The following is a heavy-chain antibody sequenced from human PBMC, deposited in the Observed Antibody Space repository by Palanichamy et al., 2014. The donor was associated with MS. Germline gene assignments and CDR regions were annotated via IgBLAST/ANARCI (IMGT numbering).Heavy chain of an antibody. Sequence: AMTWVRQAPGKGLEWVSTMNSGSGNTYYAAAVKGRFTISRDNSKSTVFLQMNSLRAEDTAIYYCAKDQDLHNFDHWGQGTLVTVSS. CDR3: AKDQDLHNFDH. CDR1: A. V-gene: IGHV3-23*01. CDR2: MNSGSGNT. J-gene: IGHJ4*02.